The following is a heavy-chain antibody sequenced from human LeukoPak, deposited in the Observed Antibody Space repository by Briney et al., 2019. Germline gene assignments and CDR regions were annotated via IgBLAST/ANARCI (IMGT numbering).Heavy chain of an antibody. J-gene: IGHJ4*02. V-gene: IGHV4-59*01. D-gene: IGHD5-12*01. Sequence: SETLSHTCPLRRGSLSSYYSSWLRQPPRKGLEWIGYIYDRGNNNYNPSLKSRVTISIDTSKDQFSLKETSVTAADTAVYYWARGRSGYDYYFHYWGQGALVTVSS. CDR3: ARGRSGYDYYFHY. CDR2: IYDRGNN. CDR1: RGSLSSYY.